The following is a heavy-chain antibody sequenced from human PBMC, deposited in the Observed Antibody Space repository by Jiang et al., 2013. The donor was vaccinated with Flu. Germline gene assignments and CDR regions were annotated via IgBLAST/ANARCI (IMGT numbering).Heavy chain of an antibody. D-gene: IGHD6-13*01. CDR1: GFTFSSYS. V-gene: IGHV3-64*01. J-gene: IGHJ1*01. CDR3: ARAIDVAAAGTIYFQH. CDR2: ISSNGGST. Sequence: VQLVESGGGLVQPGGSLRLSCAASGFTFSSYSMQWVRQAPGKGLEYIASISSNGGSTYHANSVKGRFTISRDNSKNTLYLQMGGVRAEDMAVYYCARAIDVAAAGTIYFQHWG.